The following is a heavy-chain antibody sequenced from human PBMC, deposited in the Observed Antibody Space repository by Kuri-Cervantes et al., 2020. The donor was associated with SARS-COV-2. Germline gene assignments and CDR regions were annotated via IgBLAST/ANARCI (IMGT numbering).Heavy chain of an antibody. V-gene: IGHV4-31*03. CDR3: ARSSGGEDARFAP. CDR2: IYYSGST. Sequence: SETLSLTCTVSGGSISSGGYYWSWIRQHPGKGLEWIGYIYYSGSTYYNPSLKSRVTISVDTSKNQFSLKLSSVTAADTAVYYCARSSGGEDARFAPGGRETWSPSPQ. D-gene: IGHD3-10*01. CDR1: GGSISSGGYY. J-gene: IGHJ5*02.